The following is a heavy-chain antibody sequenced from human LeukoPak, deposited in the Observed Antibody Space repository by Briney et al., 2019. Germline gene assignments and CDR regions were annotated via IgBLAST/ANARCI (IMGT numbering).Heavy chain of an antibody. Sequence: PGGPLRLSCAASGLTFSSYAMSWVRQAPGKGLKWVSAISGSGGSTYYADSVKGRFTISRDNSKNTLYLQMNSLRAEDTAVYYCAKGAQSPNYYDSSGIGYWGQGTLVTVSS. CDR2: ISGSGGST. J-gene: IGHJ4*02. CDR3: AKGAQSPNYYDSSGIGY. CDR1: GLTFSSYA. D-gene: IGHD3-22*01. V-gene: IGHV3-23*01.